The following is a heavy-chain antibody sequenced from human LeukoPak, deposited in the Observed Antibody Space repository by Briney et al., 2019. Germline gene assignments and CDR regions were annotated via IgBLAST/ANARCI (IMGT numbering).Heavy chain of an antibody. CDR3: ARELRSATGSYYNVISYYFDY. V-gene: IGHV1-2*02. D-gene: IGHD3-10*01. CDR1: GYTFTGYY. J-gene: IGHJ4*02. CDR2: INPNSGGA. Sequence: VASVKVSRKASGYTFTGYYMHWVRQAPGQGLEWMGWINPNSGGANYAQKFQGRVTMTRDTSISTAYMELSRLRSDDAAVYYCARELRSATGSYYNVISYYFDYWGQGTLVTVSS.